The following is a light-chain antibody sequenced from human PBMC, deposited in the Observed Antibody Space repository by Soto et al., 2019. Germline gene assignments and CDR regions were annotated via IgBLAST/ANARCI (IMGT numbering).Light chain of an antibody. CDR2: GAS. CDR3: LQDNTYPLT. J-gene: IGKJ4*01. Sequence: AIQMTQSPSSLSASVGDRVTITCRASQGIGNDLGWYQQKPGKAPKVLIYGASNLQSGVASRFSGSGSGTDFTLTISSLQPEDFATYYCLQDNTYPLTFGGGTTVEIK. V-gene: IGKV1-6*01. CDR1: QGIGND.